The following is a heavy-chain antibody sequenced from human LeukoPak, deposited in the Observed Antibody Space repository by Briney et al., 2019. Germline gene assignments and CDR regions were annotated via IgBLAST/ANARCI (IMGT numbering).Heavy chain of an antibody. V-gene: IGHV1-18*01. Sequence: GASVTVSCKASGYTFTSYGISWVRQAPGQGLEWMGRISAYNGNTNYAQKLQGRVTMTTDTSTSTAYMELRSLRSDDTAVYYCARDIVVVPAAYYYYGMDVWGQGTTVTVSS. D-gene: IGHD2-2*01. CDR3: ARDIVVVPAAYYYYGMDV. J-gene: IGHJ6*02. CDR2: ISAYNGNT. CDR1: GYTFTSYG.